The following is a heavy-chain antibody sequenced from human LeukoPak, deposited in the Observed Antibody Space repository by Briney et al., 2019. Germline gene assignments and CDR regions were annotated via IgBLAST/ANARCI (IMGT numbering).Heavy chain of an antibody. Sequence: GGSLRLSCAASGFTFSAYSLRWVRQAPGKGLEWLSYISSTGSTIYYAGSVKGRFTISRDNAKNSLYLQMNSLRAEDAAVYYCVGSKAPFFYFDYWGQGILVTVSS. CDR1: GFTFSAYS. V-gene: IGHV3-48*01. CDR2: ISSTGSTI. D-gene: IGHD2/OR15-2a*01. CDR3: VGSKAPFFYFDY. J-gene: IGHJ4*02.